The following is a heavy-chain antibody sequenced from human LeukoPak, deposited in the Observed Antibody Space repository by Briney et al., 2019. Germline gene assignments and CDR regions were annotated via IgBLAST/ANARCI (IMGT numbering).Heavy chain of an antibody. D-gene: IGHD3-10*01. CDR2: VSYSGAT. J-gene: IGHJ4*02. CDR3: ARTLRGDYYGSASLDN. CDR1: GGSINTFY. Sequence: PSETLSLTCTVSGGSINTFYWSWIRQPPGKGLEWIGDVSYSGATVYSPSLKGRVTILLDTSKKEFSLKLSSVTTADTAVYYCARTLRGDYYGSASLDNWGQGTLVTVAS. V-gene: IGHV4-59*01.